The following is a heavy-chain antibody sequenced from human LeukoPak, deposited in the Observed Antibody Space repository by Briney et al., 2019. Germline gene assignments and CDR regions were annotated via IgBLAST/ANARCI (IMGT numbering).Heavy chain of an antibody. V-gene: IGHV3-72*01. CDR1: GGSFRDYY. CDR2: TKAKVDNYVT. D-gene: IGHD3-10*01. CDR3: ARDNIGSYDY. Sequence: LSLTCAVYGGSFRDYYWSWIRQPPGKGLEWIGRTKAKVDNYVTEYAASVKGRFTISRDESKSSLYLQMNSLKTEDTAVYYCARDNIGSYDYWGQGTRVTVSS. J-gene: IGHJ4*02.